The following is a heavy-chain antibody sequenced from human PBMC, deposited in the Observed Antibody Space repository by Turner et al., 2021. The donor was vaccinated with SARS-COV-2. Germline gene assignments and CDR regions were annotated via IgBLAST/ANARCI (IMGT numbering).Heavy chain of an antibody. CDR3: AGEEVVFRASHTLYYYGMDV. V-gene: IGHV4-39*01. Sequence: QLQLQESGPGLVKPSETLSLTCTVSVCSISSSSYYWGWIRQPPGKGLEWIGSIYYSGSTYYNPSLKSRVTISVDTSKNQFSLKLSSVTAADTAVYYCAGEEVVFRASHTLYYYGMDVWGQGTTVTVSS. CDR1: VCSISSSSYY. D-gene: IGHD3-22*01. CDR2: IYYSGST. J-gene: IGHJ6*02.